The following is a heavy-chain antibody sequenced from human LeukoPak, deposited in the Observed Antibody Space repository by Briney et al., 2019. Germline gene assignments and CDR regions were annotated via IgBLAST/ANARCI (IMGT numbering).Heavy chain of an antibody. Sequence: GGSLRLSCAASGFTFSSYAIHWVRQAPVKGLEWVAVISYDGSNEYFADSVKGRFTISRDNSKNTVYLQMNSLRAEDTAVYYCARDPDYYDSRYFYFGAVDIWGQGTMVTVSS. CDR3: ARDPDYYDSRYFYFGAVDI. CDR2: ISYDGSNE. V-gene: IGHV3-30-3*01. CDR1: GFTFSSYA. J-gene: IGHJ3*02. D-gene: IGHD3-22*01.